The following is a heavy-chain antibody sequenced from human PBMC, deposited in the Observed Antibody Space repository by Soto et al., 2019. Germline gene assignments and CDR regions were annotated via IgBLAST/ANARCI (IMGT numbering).Heavy chain of an antibody. J-gene: IGHJ6*02. CDR3: ARGTIVVLPYYGMDV. V-gene: IGHV1-18*01. CDR1: GYPFTSYP. CDR2: ISSHNGNT. D-gene: IGHD2-2*01. Sequence: GASVRVSCKASGYPFTSYPISWVRQAPGQGLEWMGWISSHNGNTNYAQKFQGRITMTTDTPTSTAYMELGSLRSDDSAVYYCARGTIVVLPYYGMDVWGQGTTVTVSS.